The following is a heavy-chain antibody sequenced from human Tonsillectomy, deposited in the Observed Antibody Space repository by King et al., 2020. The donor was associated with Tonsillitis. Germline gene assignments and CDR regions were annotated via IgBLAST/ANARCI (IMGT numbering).Heavy chain of an antibody. Sequence: VQLQESGPGLAKPSETLSLTCTVSGGSINNYFWRWTRQPPGEGLEWIGQIYYSGSTLYNPSRKSRVTISVDTSNNQFSLRLSSVTAADTAVYYCARHIAGNFFGFDIWGQGTLVTVSS. CDR2: IYYSGST. V-gene: IGHV4-59*01. CDR1: GGSINNYF. CDR3: ARHIAGNFFGFDI. D-gene: IGHD3-3*01. J-gene: IGHJ3*02.